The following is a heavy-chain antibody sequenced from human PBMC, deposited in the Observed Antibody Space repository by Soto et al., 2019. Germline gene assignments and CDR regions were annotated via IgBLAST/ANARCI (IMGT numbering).Heavy chain of an antibody. V-gene: IGHV4-4*02. CDR3: ARVSYYYDSSGYSFTPSADWYFDL. CDR1: GGSISSSNW. Sequence: QVQLQESGPGLVKPSGTLSLTCAVSGGSISSSNWWSWVRQPPGKGLEWIGEIYHSGSTNYNPSLKSRVTISVYKAKNEFSLKLNSVTAADTAVYYCARVSYYYDSSGYSFTPSADWYFDLWDRGTLVTVSS. CDR2: IYHSGST. D-gene: IGHD3-22*01. J-gene: IGHJ2*01.